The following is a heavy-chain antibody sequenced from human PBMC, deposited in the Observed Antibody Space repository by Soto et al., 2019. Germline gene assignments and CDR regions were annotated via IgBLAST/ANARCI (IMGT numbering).Heavy chain of an antibody. V-gene: IGHV1-8*01. CDR1: GYTFTSYD. Sequence: QVQLVQSGAEVKKPGASVKVSCKASGYTFTSYDINWVRQATGQGLEWMGWMNPNSGNTGYAQKFQGRVTMTRNTSISTAYMELSSLRSEDTAVYYCARAPYDSSGYYYSSYYYYGMDVWGQGTTVTVSS. D-gene: IGHD3-22*01. J-gene: IGHJ6*02. CDR2: MNPNSGNT. CDR3: ARAPYDSSGYYYSSYYYYGMDV.